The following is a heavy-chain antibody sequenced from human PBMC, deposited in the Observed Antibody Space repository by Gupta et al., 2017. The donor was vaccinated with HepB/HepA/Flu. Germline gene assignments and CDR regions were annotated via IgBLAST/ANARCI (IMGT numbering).Heavy chain of an antibody. CDR2: INHSGST. D-gene: IGHD2-2*02. CDR3: ARAGGIVVVPAAIDANYYMDV. CDR1: GGSFSGYY. V-gene: IGHV4-34*01. J-gene: IGHJ6*03. Sequence: QVQLQQWGAGLLKPSEPLSLTCAVYGGSFSGYYWSWIRQPPGKGLEWIGEINHSGSTNYNPSLKSRVTISVDTSKNQFSLKLSSVTAADTAVYYCARAGGIVVVPAAIDANYYMDVWGKGTTVTVSS.